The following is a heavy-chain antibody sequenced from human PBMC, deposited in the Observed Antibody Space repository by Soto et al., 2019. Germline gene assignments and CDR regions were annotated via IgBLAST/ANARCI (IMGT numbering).Heavy chain of an antibody. D-gene: IGHD5-18*01. V-gene: IGHV4-34*01. J-gene: IGHJ5*02. CDR1: GVSFSDYY. CDR2: INHSGST. CDR3: AGFFGYKYGRVDP. Sequence: QVQLQQWGAGLLKPSETLSLTCAVYGVSFSDYYWSWVRQPPGKGLEWIGEINHSGSTNYNASLQSRATISVDTSKNQFSLKLRSVTAADTSMYYCAGFFGYKYGRVDPWGQVTQVTVPS.